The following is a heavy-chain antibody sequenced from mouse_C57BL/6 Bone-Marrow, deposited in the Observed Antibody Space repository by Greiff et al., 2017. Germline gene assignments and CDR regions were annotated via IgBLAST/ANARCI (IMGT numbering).Heavy chain of an antibody. D-gene: IGHD2-5*01. CDR2: IDPSDSYT. CDR3: AREVYSNWDYAMVY. J-gene: IGHJ4*01. Sequence: QVQLQQPGAELVRPGTSVKLSCKASGYTFTSYWMHWVKQRPGQGLEWIGVIDPSDSYTNYNQKFKGKATLTVDTSSSTAYMQLSSLTSEDSAVYYCAREVYSNWDYAMVYWGQGTSVTVSS. V-gene: IGHV1-59*01. CDR1: GYTFTSYW.